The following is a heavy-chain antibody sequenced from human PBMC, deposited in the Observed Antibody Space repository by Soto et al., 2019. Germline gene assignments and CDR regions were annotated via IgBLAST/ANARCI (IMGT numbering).Heavy chain of an antibody. CDR3: ARVDSSGYYEGIDY. D-gene: IGHD3-22*01. J-gene: IGHJ4*02. V-gene: IGHV4-30-2*01. Sequence: SETLSLTCAVSGGSISSGGYSWSWIRQPPGKGLEWIGYIYHSGSTYYNPSLKSRVTISVDRSKNQFSLKLSSVTAADTAVYYCARVDSSGYYEGIDYWGQGTLVTVSS. CDR1: GGSISSGGYS. CDR2: IYHSGST.